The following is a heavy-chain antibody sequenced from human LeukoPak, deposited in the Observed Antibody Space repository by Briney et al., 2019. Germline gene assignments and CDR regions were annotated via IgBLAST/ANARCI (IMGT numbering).Heavy chain of an antibody. CDR3: ARGGSSWSQSYFDY. J-gene: IGHJ4*02. Sequence: SETLSLTCAVYGGSFSAYYWSWIRQPPGKGLEWIGEINHSGSTSYNPSLKSRVTISVGTSKNQFSLKLSSVTAADTAVYYCARGGSSWSQSYFDYWGQGTLVTVSS. CDR2: INHSGST. V-gene: IGHV4-34*01. D-gene: IGHD6-13*01. CDR1: GGSFSAYY.